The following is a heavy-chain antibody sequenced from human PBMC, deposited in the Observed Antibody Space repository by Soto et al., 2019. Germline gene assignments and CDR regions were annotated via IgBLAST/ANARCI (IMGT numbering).Heavy chain of an antibody. CDR1: GFTFSSYS. V-gene: IGHV3-21*01. J-gene: IGHJ4*02. CDR2: ISRNSDYI. D-gene: IGHD3-10*01. CDR3: ARVGAYFGEFDYFDY. Sequence: VQLVESGGGLVKPGGSLRLSCAASGFTFSSYSMNWVRQAPGKGLEWVSSISRNSDYIYYSDSVKGRFIISRDNARTSLYLHMNSLRAEDTAVYYCARVGAYFGEFDYFDYWGQGALGIVSS.